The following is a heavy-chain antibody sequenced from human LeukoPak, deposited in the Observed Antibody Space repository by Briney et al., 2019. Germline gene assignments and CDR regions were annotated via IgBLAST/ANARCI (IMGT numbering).Heavy chain of an antibody. Sequence: GGSLRLSCAASGFSFSNYAMSWVRQVTGKGLEWVSGIRGSGDSTYYVDSVKGRFTISRDNSKNTLFLQMNSLRAEDTAVYYYARDSAGVADYWGQGTLVTVSS. V-gene: IGHV3-23*01. CDR1: GFSFSNYA. CDR3: ARDSAGVADY. J-gene: IGHJ4*02. CDR2: IRGSGDST. D-gene: IGHD3-3*01.